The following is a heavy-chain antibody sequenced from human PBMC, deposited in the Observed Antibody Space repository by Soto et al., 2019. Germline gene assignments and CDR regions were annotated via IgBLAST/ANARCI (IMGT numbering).Heavy chain of an antibody. Sequence: SXTLSLTCTVSGGSMSSSSYYWCWIRQPPGKVLEWIGSIYYSGSTYYNPSLKSRVTISVDTSKNQFSLKLSSVTAADTAVYYCARHTPAISISDHWGQGTLVTVSS. D-gene: IGHD2-15*01. CDR3: ARHTPAISISDH. CDR2: IYYSGST. V-gene: IGHV4-39*01. CDR1: GGSMSSSSYY. J-gene: IGHJ4*02.